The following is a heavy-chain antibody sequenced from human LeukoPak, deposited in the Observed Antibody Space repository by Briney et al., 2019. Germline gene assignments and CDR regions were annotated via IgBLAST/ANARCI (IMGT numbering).Heavy chain of an antibody. CDR1: GFTFSSYG. CDR2: ISYDGSNK. J-gene: IGHJ4*02. Sequence: GGSLRLSCAASGFTFSSYGMHRVRQAPGKGLEWVAVISYDGSNKYYADSVKGRFTISRDNSKNTLYLQMNSLRAEDTAVYYCAKDLSSSSSLDYWGQGTLVTVSS. V-gene: IGHV3-30*18. CDR3: AKDLSSSSSLDY. D-gene: IGHD6-6*01.